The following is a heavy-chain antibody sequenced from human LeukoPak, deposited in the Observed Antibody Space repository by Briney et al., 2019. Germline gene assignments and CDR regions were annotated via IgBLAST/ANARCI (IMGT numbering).Heavy chain of an antibody. CDR3: ARDGSYYDSSGYYPNEGYNY. J-gene: IGHJ4*02. CDR2: INHSGST. D-gene: IGHD3-22*01. CDR1: GFTFSNYW. Sequence: GSLRLSCAASGFTFSNYWMTWVRQPPGKGLEWIGEINHSGSTNYNPSLKSRVTISVDTSKNQFSLKLSSVTAADTAVYYCARDGSYYDSSGYYPNEGYNYWGQGTLVTVSS. V-gene: IGHV4-34*01.